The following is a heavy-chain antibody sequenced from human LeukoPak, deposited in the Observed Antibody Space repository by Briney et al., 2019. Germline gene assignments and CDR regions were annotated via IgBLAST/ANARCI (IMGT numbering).Heavy chain of an antibody. J-gene: IGHJ4*02. V-gene: IGHV4-39*01. CDR3: AGAARPDYYDSPFDY. CDR2: IYYSGST. CDR1: GGSIRSSSSSYY. Sequence: SETLSLTCTVSGGSIRSSSSSYYWGWIRQSPGKGLEWIGTIYYSGSTYYNPSLKSRVTISVDTSKNQFSLRLSSVTAADTAVYYCAGAARPDYYDSPFDYWGQGTLVTVSS. D-gene: IGHD3-22*01.